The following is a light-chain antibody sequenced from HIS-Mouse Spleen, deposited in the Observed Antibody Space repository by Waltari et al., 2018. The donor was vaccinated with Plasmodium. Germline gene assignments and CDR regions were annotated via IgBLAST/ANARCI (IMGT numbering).Light chain of an antibody. V-gene: IGKV3-20*01. Sequence: EIVLTQSPGTLSLSPGERATLSCRASQSVSSSDLAWYQQKPGQAPRRLILGASSRATGIPDSFSGSGSGTDFTLTISRLEPEDFAVYYCQQYGSSPITFGQGTRLEIK. CDR2: GAS. CDR1: QSVSSSD. J-gene: IGKJ5*01. CDR3: QQYGSSPIT.